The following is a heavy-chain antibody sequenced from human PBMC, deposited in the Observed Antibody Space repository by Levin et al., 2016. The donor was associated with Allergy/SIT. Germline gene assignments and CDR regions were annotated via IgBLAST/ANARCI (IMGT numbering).Heavy chain of an antibody. CDR1: GYTFTSYY. CDR3: ARGPTATAWIIDY. CDR2: INPSRGNP. Sequence: ASVKVSCKASGYTFTSYYVHWMRQAPGQGLEWMGIINPSRGNPTYAQKFQGRVTMTSDTSTGTAYMELSSLRSEDTGIYFCARGPTATAWIIDYWGQGTLVTVSS. V-gene: IGHV1-46*01. J-gene: IGHJ4*02. D-gene: IGHD1-1*01.